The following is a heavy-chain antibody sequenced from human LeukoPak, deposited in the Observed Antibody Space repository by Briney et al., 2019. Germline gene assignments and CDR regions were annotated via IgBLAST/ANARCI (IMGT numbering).Heavy chain of an antibody. J-gene: IGHJ4*02. Sequence: PSETLSLTCAVYGGSFSGYYWSWIRQPPGKGLEWIGEINHSGSTNYNPSLKSRVTISVDTSKNQFSLKLSSVTAADTAVYYCARHYSYGPGYWGQGTLVTVSS. CDR1: GGSFSGYY. CDR2: INHSGST. V-gene: IGHV4-34*01. D-gene: IGHD5-18*01. CDR3: ARHYSYGPGY.